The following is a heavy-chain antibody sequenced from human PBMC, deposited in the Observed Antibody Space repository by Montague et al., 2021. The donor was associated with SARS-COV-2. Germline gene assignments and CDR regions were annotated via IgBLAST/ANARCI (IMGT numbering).Heavy chain of an antibody. CDR2: IYYSGST. CDR1: GGSISSGGYY. Sequence: TLSLTCTVSGGSISSGGYYWIWIRQHPGKGLVWIVYIYYSGSTYYNPSLKSRVTISVDTSKNQFSLKLSSVTAADTAVYYGARAGTIIMIVVVIDAFDXWGQGTLVTVSS. CDR3: ARAGTIIMIVVVIDAFDX. V-gene: IGHV4-31*03. D-gene: IGHD3-22*01. J-gene: IGHJ3*02.